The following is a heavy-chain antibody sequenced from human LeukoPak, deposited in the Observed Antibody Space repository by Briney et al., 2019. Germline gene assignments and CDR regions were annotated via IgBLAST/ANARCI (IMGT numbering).Heavy chain of an antibody. D-gene: IGHD2/OR15-2a*01. CDR2: ISGSGGST. Sequence: TSETLSLTCTVYGGSFSDYYWSWIRQPPGKGLEWVSSISGSGGSTYYADSVKGRFTISRDNSKNTLYLQMNSLRAEDTAVYYCAKGPLLWDWGQGTLVTVSS. CDR3: AKGPLLWD. J-gene: IGHJ4*02. CDR1: GGSFSDYY. V-gene: IGHV3-23*01.